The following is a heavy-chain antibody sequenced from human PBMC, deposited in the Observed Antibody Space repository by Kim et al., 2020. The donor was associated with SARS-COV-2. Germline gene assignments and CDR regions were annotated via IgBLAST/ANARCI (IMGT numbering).Heavy chain of an antibody. CDR2: ISWNSGSI. V-gene: IGHV3-9*01. D-gene: IGHD5-18*01. Sequence: GGSLRLSCAASGFTFDDYAMHWVRQAPGKGLEWVSGISWNSGSIGYADSVKGRFTISRDNAKNSLYLQMNSLRAEDTALYYCAISDTAMGLGGMDVWGQGTTVTVSS. J-gene: IGHJ6*02. CDR1: GFTFDDYA. CDR3: AISDTAMGLGGMDV.